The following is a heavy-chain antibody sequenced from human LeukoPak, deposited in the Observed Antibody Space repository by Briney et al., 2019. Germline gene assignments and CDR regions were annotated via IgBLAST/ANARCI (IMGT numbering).Heavy chain of an antibody. CDR1: GGSISSYY. CDR2: IYYSGST. V-gene: IGHV4-59*01. CDR3: ARAGAMFDY. D-gene: IGHD2-2*01. J-gene: IGHJ4*02. Sequence: PSETLSLTCTVSGGSISSYYWSWIRQPPGKGLEWIGYIYYSGSTNYNPSLKSRVTISVDTSKNQFSLKLSSVTAADTAVYYCARAGAMFDYWGQGTLVTVSS.